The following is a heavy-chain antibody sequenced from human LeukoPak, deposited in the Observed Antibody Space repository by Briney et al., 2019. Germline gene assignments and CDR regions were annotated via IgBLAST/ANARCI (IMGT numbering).Heavy chain of an antibody. CDR3: ATQDSSHY. J-gene: IGHJ4*02. CDR1: GDSFSSTNYY. Sequence: SETLSLTCTVSGDSFSSTNYYWGWIRQPPGRGLEWIASIRYSESAYYSPSLKSRATISVDTSKNQFSLRLRSLPATDTAVYYCATQDSSHYWGQGTLVTVSS. D-gene: IGHD3-22*01. V-gene: IGHV4-39*01. CDR2: IRYSESA.